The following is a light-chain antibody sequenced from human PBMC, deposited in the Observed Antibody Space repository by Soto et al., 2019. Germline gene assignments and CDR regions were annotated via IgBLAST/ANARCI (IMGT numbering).Light chain of an antibody. CDR2: DVD. V-gene: IGLV2-8*01. Sequence: ALTQPPSASGSPGQSVTISCSGTSSDVGGYDSVSWYQHHPGKVPKLIIFDVDKWPSGVPDRFSGFKSGNTASLTVSGLRAEDEADYYCSSYAGSNTFVFGTGTKVTVL. CDR3: SSYAGSNTFV. J-gene: IGLJ1*01. CDR1: SSDVGGYDS.